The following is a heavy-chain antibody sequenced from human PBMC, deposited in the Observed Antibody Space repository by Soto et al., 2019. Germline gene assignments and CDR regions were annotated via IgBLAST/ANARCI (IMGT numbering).Heavy chain of an antibody. CDR1: GGSVTGFY. J-gene: IGHJ4*02. V-gene: IGHV4-59*02. Sequence: PSETLSLTCTVSGGSVTGFYWSWIRQPPGKGLEWIGYIFHSGSSNYNPSLKSRVTISVDTSKSQISLRLTSVTAADTAVYYCVAVPGAHIDYWGQGTQVTVSS. CDR2: IFHSGSS. D-gene: IGHD6-19*01. CDR3: VAVPGAHIDY.